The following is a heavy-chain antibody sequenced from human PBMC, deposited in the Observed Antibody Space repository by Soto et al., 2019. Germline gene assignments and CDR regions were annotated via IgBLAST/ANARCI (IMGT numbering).Heavy chain of an antibody. J-gene: IGHJ6*01. V-gene: IGHV3-72*01. CDR2: IRNKADGNIA. D-gene: IGHD6-19*01. Sequence: EVQLVESGGGLVQPGGSLRLSCSASGFTFSDHYIDWVRQSPGKGLEWVGRIRNKADGNIADYAASVRGRFTISRDDSKNSLYLQMNSLRIEDTAIYYCARAPDTRGWHHHGLDVWGQGTTVTVSP. CDR3: ARAPDTRGWHHHGLDV. CDR1: GFTFSDHY.